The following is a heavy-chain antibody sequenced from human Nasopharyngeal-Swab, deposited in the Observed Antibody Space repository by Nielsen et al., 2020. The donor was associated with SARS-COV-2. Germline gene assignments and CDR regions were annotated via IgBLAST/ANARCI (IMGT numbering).Heavy chain of an antibody. J-gene: IGHJ4*02. CDR2: IYHSGST. Sequence: SETLSLTCTVSGYSISSGYYWGWIRQPPGKGLEWIGSIYHSGSTYYNPSLKSRVTISVDTSKNQFSLKLSSVTAADTAVYYCANYYDSSGYFVYWGQGTLVTVSS. V-gene: IGHV4-38-2*02. CDR1: GYSISSGYY. D-gene: IGHD3-22*01. CDR3: ANYYDSSGYFVY.